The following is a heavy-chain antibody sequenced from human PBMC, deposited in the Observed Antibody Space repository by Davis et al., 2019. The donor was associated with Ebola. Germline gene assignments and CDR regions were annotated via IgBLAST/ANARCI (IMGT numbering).Heavy chain of an antibody. Sequence: AASVKVSCKASGYTFTGYHSHWVRQAPGQGLQWMGWINPKSGVTEYAQKFQGRVTMTRDTSINTAYMELSGLTSDDTAVYFCARVAVTMVRGVPRSDYWGQGILVTVSS. D-gene: IGHD3-10*01. CDR1: GYTFTGYH. CDR3: ARVAVTMVRGVPRSDY. CDR2: INPKSGVT. V-gene: IGHV1-2*02. J-gene: IGHJ4*02.